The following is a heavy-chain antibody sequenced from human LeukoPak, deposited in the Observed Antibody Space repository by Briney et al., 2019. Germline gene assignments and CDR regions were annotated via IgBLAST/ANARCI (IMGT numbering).Heavy chain of an antibody. V-gene: IGHV4-59*01. J-gene: IGHJ4*02. CDR2: VYYSGST. CDR1: GDSLSSSY. Sequence: SETLSLTCTVSGDSLSSSYWSWIRQSPGKGLEWIGYVYYSGSTNYYSRSTNYNPSLKSRVTISGDTSKNQLSLRLSSVTAADTAVYYCARGWRGDHFDYWGQGTLVTVSS. D-gene: IGHD3-16*01. CDR3: ARGWRGDHFDY.